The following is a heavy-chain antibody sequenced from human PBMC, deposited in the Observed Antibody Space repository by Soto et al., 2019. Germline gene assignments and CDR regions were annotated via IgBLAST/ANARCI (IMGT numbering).Heavy chain of an antibody. V-gene: IGHV1-8*01. J-gene: IGHJ5*02. D-gene: IGHD3-3*01. CDR3: ARGKGFWSGHDHWFDP. Sequence: ASVKVSCKASGYTFTSYDINWVRQATGQGLEWMGWMNPNSGNTGYAQKFQGRVTMTRNTSISTAYMELSSLRSEDTAVYYCARGKGFWSGHDHWFDPWGQGTLVTVSS. CDR2: MNPNSGNT. CDR1: GYTFTSYD.